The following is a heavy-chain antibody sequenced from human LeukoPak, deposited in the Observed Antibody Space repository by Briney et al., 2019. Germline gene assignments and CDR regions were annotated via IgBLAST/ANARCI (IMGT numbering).Heavy chain of an antibody. CDR3: ARGSSYSGAFDI. CDR1: GGSVSSGSYY. D-gene: IGHD3-10*01. V-gene: IGHV4-61*01. Sequence: SETLSPTCTVSGGSVSSGSYYWSWIRQPPGKGLEWIGYIYYSGSTNYNPSLKSRVTISVDTSKNQFSLKLSSVTAADTAVYYCARGSSYSGAFDIWGQGTMVTVSS. J-gene: IGHJ3*02. CDR2: IYYSGST.